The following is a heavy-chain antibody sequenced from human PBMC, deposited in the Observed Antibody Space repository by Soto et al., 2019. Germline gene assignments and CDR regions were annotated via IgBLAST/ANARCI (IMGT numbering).Heavy chain of an antibody. J-gene: IGHJ4*02. CDR3: AKDPLGGGNYYYFYFEY. V-gene: IGHV1-2*02. CDR1: GYTLTGYY. D-gene: IGHD2-21*02. Sequence: GXSVKVSCKASGYTLTGYYMHWVRQAPSQGLEWMGWINPNSGGTNYAQKFQGRVTMTRDTLYLQMTSLRVDDTAVYFCAKDPLGGGNYYYFYFEYWGQGPLVTASS. CDR2: INPNSGGT.